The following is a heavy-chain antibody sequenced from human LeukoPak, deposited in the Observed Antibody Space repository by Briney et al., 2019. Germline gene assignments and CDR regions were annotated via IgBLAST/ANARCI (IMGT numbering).Heavy chain of an antibody. D-gene: IGHD3-22*01. V-gene: IGHV3-7*01. CDR3: ARVYETNGYLY. CDR1: GLSISNSW. Sequence: GGSLRLSCAASGLSISNSWMSWFRLAPGKGPEWVANIKQDGSEKYHVDSVKGRFTVSRDNANNLLYLQMNSLRVEDTAVYYCARVYETNGYLYWGQGSLVTVSS. CDR2: IKQDGSEK. J-gene: IGHJ4*02.